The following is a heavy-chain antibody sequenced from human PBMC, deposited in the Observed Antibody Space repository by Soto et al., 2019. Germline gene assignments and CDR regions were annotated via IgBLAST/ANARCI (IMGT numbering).Heavy chain of an antibody. J-gene: IGHJ6*02. Sequence: PGGSLRLSCAASGFTFSDYYMSWIRQAQGKGVEWVSYISSSSSYTNYADSVKGRFTISRDNAKNSLYLQMNSLRADDTAVYYCARTATYYYGMDVWGQGTTVTVSS. D-gene: IGHD5-12*01. CDR3: ARTATYYYGMDV. CDR1: GFTFSDYY. CDR2: ISSSSSYT. V-gene: IGHV3-11*06.